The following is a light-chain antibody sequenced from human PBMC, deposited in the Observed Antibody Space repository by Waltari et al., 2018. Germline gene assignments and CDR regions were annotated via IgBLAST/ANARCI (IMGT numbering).Light chain of an antibody. J-gene: IGKJ1*01. Sequence: EIVLTQTPGTLSLAPGERATLSCRASQSISTSYLAWFQQKPGQAPRLLVVGASTRVSGIPESFGGSGSGTDFTLTISMLQPEYFAVYYCQQYGDSRTFGQGTKVE. CDR3: QQYGDSRT. V-gene: IGKV3-20*01. CDR2: GAS. CDR1: QSISTSY.